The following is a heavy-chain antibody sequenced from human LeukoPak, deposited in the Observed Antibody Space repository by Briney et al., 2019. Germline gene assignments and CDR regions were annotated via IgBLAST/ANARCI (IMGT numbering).Heavy chain of an antibody. D-gene: IGHD1-7*01. CDR2: ISSSSSTI. J-gene: IGHJ4*02. V-gene: IGHV3-48*04. Sequence: QSGGSLRLSCAASGFTFSSYSMNWVRQAPGKGLEWVSYISSSSSTIYYADSVKGRFTISRDNAKNSLYLQMNSLRAEDTAVYYCARAHNWKYGSFDFWGQGTLVTVSS. CDR3: ARAHNWKYGSFDF. CDR1: GFTFSSYS.